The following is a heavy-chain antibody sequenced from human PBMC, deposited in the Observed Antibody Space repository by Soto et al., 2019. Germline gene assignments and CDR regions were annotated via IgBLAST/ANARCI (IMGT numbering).Heavy chain of an antibody. CDR1: CGSFSGYH. Sequence: SETLSLTCAVYCGSFSGYHWSWIRQPPGKGLEWIGEINHSGSTNYNPSLKSRVTMSVDTSKNQFSLKLSSVTAADTAVYYFARHGPPWGYGDYDNAFDIWGQGTMVTVSS. J-gene: IGHJ3*02. V-gene: IGHV4-34*01. D-gene: IGHD4-17*01. CDR3: ARHGPPWGYGDYDNAFDI. CDR2: INHSGST.